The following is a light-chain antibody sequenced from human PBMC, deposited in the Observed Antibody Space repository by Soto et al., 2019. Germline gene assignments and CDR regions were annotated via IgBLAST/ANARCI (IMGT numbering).Light chain of an antibody. V-gene: IGKV3-20*01. J-gene: IGKJ4*01. CDR3: QQYGSSPDT. CDR2: GAS. CDR1: QSVGSSY. Sequence: EIVLTRSPGTMSLSPGERATLSCRASQSVGSSYLAWYQQKPGQAPRLLIYGASSRATGIPDRFSGSGSGTDFTLTISRLEPEDFAVYYCQQYGSSPDTFGGGTKVYIK.